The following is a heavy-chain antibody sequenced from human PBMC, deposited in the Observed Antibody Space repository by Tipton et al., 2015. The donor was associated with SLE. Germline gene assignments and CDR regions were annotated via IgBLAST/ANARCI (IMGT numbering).Heavy chain of an antibody. V-gene: IGHV3-33*01. CDR2: IWNDESIK. J-gene: IGHJ3*02. CDR3: ARGDYYSGSYHDAFDI. Sequence: SLRLSCESSGFSFSSYGMNWVRQAPGEGLEWVAVIWNDESIKSYAESVKGRFTISRDNSKNMVFLEMNRLRAEDTAVYYCARGDYYSGSYHDAFDIWGQGTVVTVSS. CDR1: GFSFSSYG. D-gene: IGHD3-10*01.